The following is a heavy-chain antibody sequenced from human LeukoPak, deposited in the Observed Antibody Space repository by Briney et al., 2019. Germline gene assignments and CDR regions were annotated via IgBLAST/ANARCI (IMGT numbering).Heavy chain of an antibody. CDR1: GFTFDDYA. Sequence: GRSLRLSCAASGFTFDDYAMHWVRQAPGEGLEWVSGISWNSGSIGYADSVKGRFTISRHNAKNSLYLQMNSLRAEDTALYYCAKAGYNCSGGSCYSYWYFDLWGRGTLVTVSS. J-gene: IGHJ2*01. D-gene: IGHD2-15*01. CDR3: AKAGYNCSGGSCYSYWYFDL. CDR2: ISWNSGSI. V-gene: IGHV3-9*01.